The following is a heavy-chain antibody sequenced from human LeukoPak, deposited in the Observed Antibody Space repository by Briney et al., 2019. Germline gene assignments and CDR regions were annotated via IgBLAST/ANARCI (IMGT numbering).Heavy chain of an antibody. J-gene: IGHJ4*02. CDR1: GFTFSSYA. D-gene: IGHD5-12*01. Sequence: GGSLRLSCAASGFTFSSYAMHWVRQAPGKGLEWVAVISYDGSNKYYADSVKGRFTISRDNSKNTLYLQMNSLRAEDTAVYYCAREWNGYDYVGEDYWGQGTLVTVSS. V-gene: IGHV3-30-3*01. CDR3: AREWNGYDYVGEDY. CDR2: ISYDGSNK.